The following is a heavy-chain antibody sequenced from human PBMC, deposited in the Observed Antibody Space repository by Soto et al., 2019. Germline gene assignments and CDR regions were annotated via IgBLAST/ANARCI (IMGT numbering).Heavy chain of an antibody. V-gene: IGHV3-23*01. CDR2: ISGSGGTT. D-gene: IGHD2-15*01. CDR3: SRDLLSCSGGSCYSRSDY. J-gene: IGHJ4*02. Sequence: EVQLLESGGGLVQPGGSLRLSCAASGFTFSSYAMSWVRQAPGKGLEWVSLISGSGGTTLYADSVKGRFTISRDNSKNTLYLQMNRLRAEDAAVYDCSRDLLSCSGGSCYSRSDYWGLGILVTVSS. CDR1: GFTFSSYA.